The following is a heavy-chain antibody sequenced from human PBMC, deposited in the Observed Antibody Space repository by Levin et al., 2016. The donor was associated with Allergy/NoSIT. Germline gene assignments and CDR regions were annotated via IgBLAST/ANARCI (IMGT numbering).Heavy chain of an antibody. CDR3: ARGGIAVAGTSY. J-gene: IGHJ4*02. CDR1: GYTFTNYG. D-gene: IGHD6-19*01. V-gene: IGHV1-18*01. Sequence: ASVKVSCKASGYTFTNYGISWVRQAPGQRLEWMGWISAYNDNTYYAQKFQGRVTMTADTSTSTAYMELRSLRSDDTAVYYCARGGIAVAGTSYWGQGSLVTVSS. CDR2: ISAYNDNT.